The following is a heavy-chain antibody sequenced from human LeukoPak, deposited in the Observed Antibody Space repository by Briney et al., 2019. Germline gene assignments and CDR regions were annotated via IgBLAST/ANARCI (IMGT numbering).Heavy chain of an antibody. V-gene: IGHV3-23*01. J-gene: IGHJ4*02. CDR2: ISGSGGST. CDR3: AKDLRVYSSSH. Sequence: GASLRLSCAASGFTFSSYAMSWVRQAPGKGLEWVSAISGSGGSTYYADSVKGRFTISRDNSKNTLCLQMNSLRAEDTAVYYCAKDLRVYSSSHWGQGTLVTVSS. CDR1: GFTFSSYA. D-gene: IGHD6-6*01.